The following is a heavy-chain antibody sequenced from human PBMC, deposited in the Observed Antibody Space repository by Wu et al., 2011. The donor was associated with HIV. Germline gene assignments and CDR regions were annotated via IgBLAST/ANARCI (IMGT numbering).Heavy chain of an antibody. D-gene: IGHD2-21*01. V-gene: IGHV1-69*14. Sequence: QVQLVQSGAEVKKPGSSVKVSCKASGDTFSTYGISWVRQAPGQGLEWMGGIIPILGTVKYAQKFQGRVTITADKSTSTAYMELSSLRSEDTAIYYCARDLGGDEDYWGQGTLVTVSS. CDR3: ARDLGGDEDY. CDR2: IIPILGTV. J-gene: IGHJ4*02. CDR1: GDTFSTYG.